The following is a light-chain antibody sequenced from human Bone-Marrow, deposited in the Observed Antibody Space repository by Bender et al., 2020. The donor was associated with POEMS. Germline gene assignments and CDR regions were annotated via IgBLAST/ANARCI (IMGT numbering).Light chain of an antibody. J-gene: IGLJ3*02. V-gene: IGLV2-23*01. Sequence: QSALTQPASVSGSPGQSITISCTGTSSDVGSYNLVSWYQQHPGKVPRLMIYDDSNRPSGVSSRFSGSKSGDTASLTVSGLRAEDEADYYCCSYVGNNWVFGGGTKLTVL. CDR2: DDS. CDR3: CSYVGNNWV. CDR1: SSDVGSYNL.